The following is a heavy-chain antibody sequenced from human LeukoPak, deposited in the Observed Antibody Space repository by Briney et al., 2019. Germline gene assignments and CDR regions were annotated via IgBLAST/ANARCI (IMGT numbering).Heavy chain of an antibody. D-gene: IGHD3-3*01. CDR3: ARRHDFWSGYYH. CDR2: IYDSGST. Sequence: SETLSLTCTVSGGSISSYNWSWIRQPPGKGLEWIGYIYDSGSTNYNPSLKSRVTISVDTSKNQFSLKLRSVTAADTAVYYCARRHDFWSGYYHWGQGTLVTVSS. J-gene: IGHJ5*02. V-gene: IGHV4-59*01. CDR1: GGSISSYN.